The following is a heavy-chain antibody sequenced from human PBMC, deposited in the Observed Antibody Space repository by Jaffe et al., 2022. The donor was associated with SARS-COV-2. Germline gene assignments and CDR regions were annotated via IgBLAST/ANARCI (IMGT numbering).Heavy chain of an antibody. CDR3: ARGAPGAYFIVGATSNAFDI. CDR1: GGSISSGDYY. CDR2: IYYSGST. Sequence: QVQLQESGPGLVKPSQTLSLTCTVSGGSISSGDYYWSWIRQPPGKGLEWIGYIYYSGSTYYNPSLKSRVTISVDTSKNQFSLKLSSVTAADTAVYYCARGAPGAYFIVGATSNAFDIWGQGTMVTVSS. V-gene: IGHV4-30-4*01. J-gene: IGHJ3*02. D-gene: IGHD1-26*01.